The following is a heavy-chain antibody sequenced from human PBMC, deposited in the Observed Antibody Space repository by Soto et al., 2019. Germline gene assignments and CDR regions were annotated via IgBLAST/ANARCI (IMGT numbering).Heavy chain of an antibody. Sequence: LRLSCAASGFTFSSYAMTWVRQAPGKGLEWVSSISFSDGGTYYADSVKGRLTISRDNSKNTLFLQMNSLRVEDTAVYYCVKDDRILGRRYFDLWGRGTLVTVSS. CDR2: ISFSDGGT. CDR1: GFTFSSYA. V-gene: IGHV3-23*01. J-gene: IGHJ2*01. D-gene: IGHD2-15*01. CDR3: VKDDRILGRRYFDL.